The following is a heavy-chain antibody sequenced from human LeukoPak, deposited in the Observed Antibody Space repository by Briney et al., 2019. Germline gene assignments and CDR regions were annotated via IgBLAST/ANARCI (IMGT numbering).Heavy chain of an antibody. CDR1: GFTFSSYS. CDR3: ARGLSWTVDY. D-gene: IGHD3/OR15-3a*01. Sequence: GGSPRLSCAASGFTFSSYSMNWVRQTPGKGLEWVSSISSNSGYKYYADSVKGRFTISRDNAKNSLYLQMNILRAEDTAVYYCARGLSWTVDYWGQGTLVTVCS. CDR2: ISSNSGYK. V-gene: IGHV3-21*01. J-gene: IGHJ4*02.